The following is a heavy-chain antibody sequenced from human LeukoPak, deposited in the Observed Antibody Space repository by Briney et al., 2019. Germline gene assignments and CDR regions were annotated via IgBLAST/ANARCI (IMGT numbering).Heavy chain of an antibody. CDR3: ARAVAGPTQFDY. Sequence: ASVKVSCKASGYSFTSYDINWVRQATGQGLEWMGWMNPNSGNTGYAQKFQGRVTMTRNTSISTAYMELSSLRSEDTAVYYCARAVAGPTQFDYWGQGTLVTVSS. CDR2: MNPNSGNT. CDR1: GYSFTSYD. J-gene: IGHJ4*02. D-gene: IGHD6-19*01. V-gene: IGHV1-8*01.